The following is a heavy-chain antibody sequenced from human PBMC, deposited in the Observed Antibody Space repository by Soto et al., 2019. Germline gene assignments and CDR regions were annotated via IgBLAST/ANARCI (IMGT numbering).Heavy chain of an antibody. Sequence: PGGSLRLSCAASGFTFSNYGMRWVRQAPGKGLEWVSTFGSSGNTYYADSVKGRFTISRDNSRNTLYLQMNTLRAEDTAVYYCARDRDIVTAIVPRVLYAFDIWGQGTMVTV. CDR1: GFTFSNYG. D-gene: IGHD5-12*01. J-gene: IGHJ3*02. CDR2: FGSSGNT. CDR3: ARDRDIVTAIVPRVLYAFDI. V-gene: IGHV3-23*01.